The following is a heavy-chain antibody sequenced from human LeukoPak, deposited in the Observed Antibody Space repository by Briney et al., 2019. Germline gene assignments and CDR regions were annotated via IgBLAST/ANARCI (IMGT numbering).Heavy chain of an antibody. V-gene: IGHV4-34*01. D-gene: IGHD5-12*01. CDR3: ARKDPGYSGYSDFDY. Sequence: PSETLSLTCAVYGGSFSGYYWSWIRQPPGKGLEWIGEINHSGSTNFNPSLKSRVTISVDTSKNQFSLKLNSVAAADTAIYYCARKDPGYSGYSDFDYWGQGTLVTVSS. CDR2: INHSGST. J-gene: IGHJ4*02. CDR1: GGSFSGYY.